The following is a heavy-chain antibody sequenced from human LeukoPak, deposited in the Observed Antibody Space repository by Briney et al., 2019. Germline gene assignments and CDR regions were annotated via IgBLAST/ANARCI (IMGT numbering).Heavy chain of an antibody. CDR1: GFTFGTYA. Sequence: GGSLRLSCAASGFTFGTYAMSWVRRAPGKGLEWVSSISGSGVGTFYADSVKGRFTISRDNSKNTLYLQMHSLRGEDTAMYYCAKTVGVNFFDYWGQGTLVTVSS. CDR2: ISGSGVGT. J-gene: IGHJ4*02. CDR3: AKTVGVNFFDY. D-gene: IGHD1-26*01. V-gene: IGHV3-23*01.